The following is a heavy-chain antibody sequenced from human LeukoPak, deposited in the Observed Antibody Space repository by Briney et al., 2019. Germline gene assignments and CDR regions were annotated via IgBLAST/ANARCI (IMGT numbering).Heavy chain of an antibody. CDR3: ARDTGATPIHY. CDR2: IYSGGST. D-gene: IGHD1-26*01. Sequence: GGSLRLSCAASGFTFSSYAMSWVRQAPGKGLEWVSVIYSGGSTYYADSVKGRFTISRDNSKNTLYLQMNSLRAEDTAVYYCARDTGATPIHYWGQGTLVTVSS. V-gene: IGHV3-53*01. J-gene: IGHJ4*02. CDR1: GFTFSSYA.